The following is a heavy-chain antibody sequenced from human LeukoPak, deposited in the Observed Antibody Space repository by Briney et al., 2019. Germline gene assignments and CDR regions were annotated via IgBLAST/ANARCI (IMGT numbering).Heavy chain of an antibody. V-gene: IGHV3-21*01. D-gene: IGHD5-18*01. CDR1: GFTFSSYS. CDR3: ARDVGYRSWFDP. J-gene: IGHJ5*02. CDR2: ISNETSYI. Sequence: GRSLRLSSVASGFTFSSYSMNWVRQVPGKGLEWVSFISNETSYIYYADSVKGRFTISRDNAKNSMYLQMNSLRAEDTAVYYCARDVGYRSWFDPWGQGTLVIVSS.